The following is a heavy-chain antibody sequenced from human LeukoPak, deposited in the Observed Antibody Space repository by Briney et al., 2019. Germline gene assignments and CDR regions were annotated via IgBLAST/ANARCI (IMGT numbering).Heavy chain of an antibody. CDR2: ISAYNGNT. J-gene: IGHJ4*02. CDR3: AREIPYYYDSSGYDRFDY. V-gene: IGHV1-18*01. Sequence: WMGWISAYNGNTNYPQKLQGRVTMTTDTSTSTAYMELRSLRSDDTAVYYCAREIPYYYDSSGYDRFDYWGQGTLVTVSS. D-gene: IGHD3-22*01.